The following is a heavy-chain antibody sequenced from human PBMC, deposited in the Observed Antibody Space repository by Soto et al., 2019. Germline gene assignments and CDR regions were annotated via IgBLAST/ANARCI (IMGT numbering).Heavy chain of an antibody. CDR3: ARESSSSPFDY. V-gene: IGHV4-30-4*01. D-gene: IGHD6-6*01. Sequence: LTCTVSGGSISSGDYYWSWIRQPPGKGLEWIGYIYYSGSTYYNPSLKSRVTISVDTSKNQFSLKLSSVTAADTAVYYCARESSSSPFDYWGQGTLVTVSS. CDR2: IYYSGST. CDR1: GGSISSGDYY. J-gene: IGHJ4*02.